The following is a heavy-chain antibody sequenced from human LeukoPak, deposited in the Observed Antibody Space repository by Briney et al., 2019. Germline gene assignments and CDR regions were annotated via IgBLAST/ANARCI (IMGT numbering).Heavy chain of an antibody. CDR3: ARALGYCSSTSCYTLDY. Sequence: ASVKVSCKASGYTFTSYDINWVRQATGQGLEWMGWMNPNSGNTGYAQKFQGRVTITRNTSISTAYMELSSLRSEDTAVYYCARALGYCSSTSCYTLDYWGQGTLVTVSS. V-gene: IGHV1-8*03. CDR2: MNPNSGNT. J-gene: IGHJ4*02. D-gene: IGHD2-2*02. CDR1: GYTFTSYD.